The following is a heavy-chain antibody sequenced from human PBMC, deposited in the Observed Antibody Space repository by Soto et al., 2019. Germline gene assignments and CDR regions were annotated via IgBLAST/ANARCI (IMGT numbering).Heavy chain of an antibody. V-gene: IGHV1-2*02. CDR3: ARDGVLRFLEWGNYYYYGMDV. CDR2: INPNSGGT. D-gene: IGHD3-3*01. J-gene: IGHJ6*02. Sequence: ASVKVSCKASGYTFTGYYMHWVRQAPGQGLEWMGWINPNSGGTNYAQKFQGRVTMTRDTSISTAYMELSRLRSDDTAVYYCARDGVLRFLEWGNYYYYGMDVWGQGTTVTVSS. CDR1: GYTFTGYY.